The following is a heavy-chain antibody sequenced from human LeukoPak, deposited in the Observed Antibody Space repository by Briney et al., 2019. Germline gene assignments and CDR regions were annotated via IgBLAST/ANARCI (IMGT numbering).Heavy chain of an antibody. D-gene: IGHD3-3*01. Sequence: GEPLKISCKGSGYSFTSYWIGWVRQMPGKGLEWMGIIYPGDSDTRYSPSFQGQVTISADKSISTAYLQWSSLKASDTAMYYCARLVHYDFWSGLDDYWGQGTLVTVSS. CDR3: ARLVHYDFWSGLDDY. V-gene: IGHV5-51*01. CDR2: IYPGDSDT. J-gene: IGHJ4*02. CDR1: GYSFTSYW.